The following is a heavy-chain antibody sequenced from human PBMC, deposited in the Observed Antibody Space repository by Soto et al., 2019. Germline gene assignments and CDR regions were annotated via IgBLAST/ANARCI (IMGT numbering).Heavy chain of an antibody. Sequence: GGSLRLSCAASGFTFSSYAMIWVRQAPGEGLEWVSAIRPSGGSTSYADSVKGRFTISRDNAKNTLYLQMNSLRAEDTAVYYCARDSFPPSGCSGGSCYSGPPYFDYWGQGTLVTVSS. V-gene: IGHV3-23*01. D-gene: IGHD2-15*01. J-gene: IGHJ4*02. CDR2: IRPSGGST. CDR1: GFTFSSYA. CDR3: ARDSFPPSGCSGGSCYSGPPYFDY.